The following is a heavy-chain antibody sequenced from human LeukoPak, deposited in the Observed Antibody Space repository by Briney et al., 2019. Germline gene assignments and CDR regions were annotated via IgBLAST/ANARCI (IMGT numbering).Heavy chain of an antibody. CDR1: GFTFSSYS. CDR2: ISSSSSYI. CDR3: ARVMWPTVPLFDY. Sequence: GGSLRLSCAASGFTFSSYSMNWVRQAPGKGLEWVSSISSSSSYIYYADSVKGRFTISRDNAKNSLYLQMNSLRAEDTAVYYCARVMWPTVPLFDYWGQGTLVTVSS. J-gene: IGHJ4*02. D-gene: IGHD4-17*01. V-gene: IGHV3-21*01.